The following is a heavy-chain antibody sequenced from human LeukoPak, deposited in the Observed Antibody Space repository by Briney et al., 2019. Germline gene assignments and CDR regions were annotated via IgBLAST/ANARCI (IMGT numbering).Heavy chain of an antibody. CDR3: ARRQLGYCSGGSCYGEGFDH. CDR1: GGSISSSSYY. D-gene: IGHD2-15*01. J-gene: IGHJ4*02. CDR2: IYYSGST. V-gene: IGHV4-39*01. Sequence: SETLSLTCTVSGGSISSSSYYWGWIRQPPGKGLEWIGSIYYSGSTYYNPSLKSRVTISVDTSKNQFSLKLSSVTAADTAVYYCARRQLGYCSGGSCYGEGFDHWGQGTLVTVSS.